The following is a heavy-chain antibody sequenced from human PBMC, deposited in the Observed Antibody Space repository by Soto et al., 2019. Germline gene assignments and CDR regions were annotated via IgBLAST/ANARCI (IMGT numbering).Heavy chain of an antibody. D-gene: IGHD5-12*01. CDR3: ARGPRRDGYRPLRGYYFDY. CDR1: GGSFSGYY. Sequence: SETLCLTCAVYGGSFSGYYWSWIRQPPGKGLEWIGEINHSGSTNYNPSLKSRVTISVDTSKNQFSLKLSSVTAADTAVYYCARGPRRDGYRPLRGYYFDYWGQGTLVTVS. J-gene: IGHJ4*02. V-gene: IGHV4-34*01. CDR2: INHSGST.